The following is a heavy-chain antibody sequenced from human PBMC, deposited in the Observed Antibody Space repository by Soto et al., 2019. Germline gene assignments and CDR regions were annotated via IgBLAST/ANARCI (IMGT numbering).Heavy chain of an antibody. J-gene: IGHJ6*02. V-gene: IGHV4-59*08. CDR2: IYSNGGT. D-gene: IGHD3-10*01. Sequence: QVQLQASGPGLVKPSDTLSLTCTVSGDSIGTYNWGWIRQPPGKRLEWIGYIYSNGGTSYNPALKRRVTISADTSQKPFSLRLSSVTAADTAVYYCVRQGIGAIHGLVDVWGQGTTVTVSS. CDR1: GDSIGTYN. CDR3: VRQGIGAIHGLVDV.